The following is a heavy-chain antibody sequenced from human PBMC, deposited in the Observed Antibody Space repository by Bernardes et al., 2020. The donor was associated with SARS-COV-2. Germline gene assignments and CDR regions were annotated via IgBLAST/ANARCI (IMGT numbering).Heavy chain of an antibody. Sequence: GGSLRLSCAASGFTFSGSAMHWVRQASGKGLEWVCRIRSKANSYATAYAASVKGRFTISRDDSKNTAYLQMNSLKTEDTAVYYCTSYYDFWSGYPARWGQGTLVTVSS. D-gene: IGHD3-3*01. J-gene: IGHJ4*02. CDR3: TSYYDFWSGYPAR. CDR1: GFTFSGSA. CDR2: IRSKANSYAT. V-gene: IGHV3-73*01.